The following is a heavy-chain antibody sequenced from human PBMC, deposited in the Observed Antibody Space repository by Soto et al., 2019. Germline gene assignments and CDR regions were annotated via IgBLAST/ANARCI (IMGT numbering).Heavy chain of an antibody. V-gene: IGHV2-5*02. D-gene: IGHD6-19*01. CDR1: GFSLSTSGVG. CDR3: AHKGAGHRGFKY. Sequence: ITLKESGPTLVKPTQTLTLACTFSGFSLSTSGVGVGWIRQPPGKALEWLALIYWDDDKRYSPSLKSRLTITKDTSKNQLVLTMTNMDPVDTATYYCAHKGAGHRGFKYWGQGTLVTVSS. CDR2: IYWDDDK. J-gene: IGHJ4*02.